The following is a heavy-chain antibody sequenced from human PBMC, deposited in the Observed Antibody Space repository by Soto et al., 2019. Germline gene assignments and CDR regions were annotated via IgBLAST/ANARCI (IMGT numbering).Heavy chain of an antibody. CDR2: ISSSSSYI. J-gene: IGHJ5*02. D-gene: IGHD3-16*02. Sequence: GGSLRLSCAASGFTFSSYSMNWVRQAPGKGLEWVSSISSSSSYIYYADSVKGRFTISRDNAKNSLYLQMNSLRAEDTAVYYCARDGNGELAFWFDPWGQGTLVTVSS. CDR1: GFTFSSYS. V-gene: IGHV3-21*01. CDR3: ARDGNGELAFWFDP.